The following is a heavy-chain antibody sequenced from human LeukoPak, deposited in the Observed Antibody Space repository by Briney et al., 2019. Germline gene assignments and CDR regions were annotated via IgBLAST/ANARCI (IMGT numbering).Heavy chain of an antibody. J-gene: IGHJ5*02. Sequence: SQTLSLTCAISGDSVSSNGAAWNWIRQSPSRGLEWLGRTYYRSKWYNDYAESVKSRITIKPDTSKNQFSLQLNSVTPEDTAVYYCASSADGSGSYDWFDPWGQGTLVTVSS. CDR3: ASSADGSGSYDWFDP. CDR1: GDSVSSNGAA. V-gene: IGHV6-1*01. D-gene: IGHD3-10*01. CDR2: TYYRSKWYN.